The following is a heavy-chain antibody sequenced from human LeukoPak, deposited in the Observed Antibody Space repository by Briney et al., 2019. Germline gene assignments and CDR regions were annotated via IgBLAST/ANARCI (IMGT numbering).Heavy chain of an antibody. V-gene: IGHV3-53*01. CDR1: GFTVSSNS. D-gene: IGHD5-24*01. Sequence: PGGSLRLSCTVSGFTVSSNSTSWVRQAPGKGLEWVSFIYSDNTHYSDSVKGRFTISRDNSKNTLYLQMNSLRAEDTAVYYCAKDDAWLQYGNWGRGTLVTVSS. J-gene: IGHJ4*02. CDR2: IYSDNT. CDR3: AKDDAWLQYGN.